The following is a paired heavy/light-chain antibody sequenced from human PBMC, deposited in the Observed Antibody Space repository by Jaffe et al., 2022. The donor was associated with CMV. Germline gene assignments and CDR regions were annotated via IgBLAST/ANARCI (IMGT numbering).Light chain of an antibody. CDR3: QLYGNSPLYT. V-gene: IGKV3-20*01. J-gene: IGKJ2*01. Sequence: EIVLTQSPGTLSLSPGERATLSCRASQSININYLAWYQQKPGQAPRLIYGASSRATGIPDRFSGSGSGTDFTLTISRLEPEDFAVYYCQLYGNSPLYTFGQGTHLDIK. CDR2: GAS. CDR1: QSININY.
Heavy chain of an antibody. Sequence: EVQLVQSGAEVKKPGESLKISCKTSGYNFNNYWIGWVRQMPGKGLEWMGIIYPSDSETRYSPSFQGQVTFSADKSITTAYLQWSSLRASDTAMYYCARQTCIGNNCIFVAYWGQGTLVTVSS. CDR1: GYNFNNYW. CDR2: IYPSDSET. D-gene: IGHD2-15*01. V-gene: IGHV5-51*01. J-gene: IGHJ4*02. CDR3: ARQTCIGNNCIFVAY.